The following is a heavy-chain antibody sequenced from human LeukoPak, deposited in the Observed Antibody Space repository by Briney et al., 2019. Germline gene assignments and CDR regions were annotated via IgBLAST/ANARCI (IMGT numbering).Heavy chain of an antibody. D-gene: IGHD1-1*01. CDR3: AKHGGTTGTTRYFHH. CDR1: GFTFSRYA. J-gene: IGHJ1*01. CDR2: ISGSGGST. Sequence: PGGSLRLSCAASGFTFSRYAMSWVRQAPGKGLEWVSAISGSGGSTYYADSVKGRFTISRDNSKNTLYLQMNSLRAEDTAVYYCAKHGGTTGTTRYFHHWGQGTLVTVSS. V-gene: IGHV3-23*01.